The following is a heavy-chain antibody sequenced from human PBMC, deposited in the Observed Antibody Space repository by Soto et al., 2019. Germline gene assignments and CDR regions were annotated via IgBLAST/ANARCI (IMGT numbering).Heavy chain of an antibody. J-gene: IGHJ4*02. CDR1: GGSFSSYY. CDR2: INHSGST. CDR3: ARASNWNDVRLFDY. Sequence: QVQLQQWGAELLNPSETLSLTCAVYGGSFSSYYWGWIRQPPGKGLEWIGEINHSGSTNYSPSLKSRVVISIDTSKNQFSLKLSSVTAADTAVYYCARASNWNDVRLFDYWGQGTLVTVSS. V-gene: IGHV4-34*01. D-gene: IGHD1-1*01.